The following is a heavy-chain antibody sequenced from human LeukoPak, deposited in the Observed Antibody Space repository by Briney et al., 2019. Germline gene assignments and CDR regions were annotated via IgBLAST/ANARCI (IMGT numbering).Heavy chain of an antibody. V-gene: IGHV1-18*01. D-gene: IGHD3-22*01. CDR2: ISCYNGDT. J-gene: IGHJ4*02. Sequence: ASVKVSCKASGGTFSSYAISWVRQAPGQGLEWLGWISCYNGDTIYAQNVQGRVTMTTDASTRTVYMQLRILGSDDTAIYYCARDPSNSSGYHAHFDSWGQGTLVTVSS. CDR1: GGTFSSYA. CDR3: ARDPSNSSGYHAHFDS.